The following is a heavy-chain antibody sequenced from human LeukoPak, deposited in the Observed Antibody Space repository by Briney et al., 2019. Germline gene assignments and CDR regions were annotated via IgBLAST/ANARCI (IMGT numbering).Heavy chain of an antibody. V-gene: IGHV3-7*01. J-gene: IGHJ4*02. Sequence: GGSLRLSCAASGFTFSAYWMSWVRQAPGKGLERVANIKQDGSEKYYVDSVKGRFTISRDNAKNSLYLQMNSLRAEDTAVYYCARARYSSSPLALRFFDYWGQGTLVTVS. CDR3: ARARYSSSPLALRFFDY. CDR2: IKQDGSEK. CDR1: GFTFSAYW. D-gene: IGHD6-6*01.